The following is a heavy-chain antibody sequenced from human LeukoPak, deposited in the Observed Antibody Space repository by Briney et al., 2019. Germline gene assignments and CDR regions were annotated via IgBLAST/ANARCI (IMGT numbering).Heavy chain of an antibody. V-gene: IGHV3-53*01. CDR1: GFTVRNNY. CDR3: ARGVSSGHLYFDY. CDR2: IYSGGST. D-gene: IGHD6-19*01. J-gene: IGHJ4*02. Sequence: GGSLRLSCAASGFTVRNNYMSWVRQAPGKGLEWVSVIYSGGSTYYADSVKGRFTISRDNSKNTLYLQMNSLRAEDTAVYYCARGVSSGHLYFDYWGQGTLPTVSS.